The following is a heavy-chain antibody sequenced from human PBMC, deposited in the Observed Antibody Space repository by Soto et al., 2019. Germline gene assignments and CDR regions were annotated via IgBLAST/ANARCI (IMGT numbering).Heavy chain of an antibody. CDR3: GRERINDFWSGYSPWYYGMDV. CDR1: GYTFTSYG. D-gene: IGHD3-3*01. V-gene: IGHV1-18*01. CDR2: ISAYNGNT. J-gene: IGHJ6*02. Sequence: QVQLVQSGAEVKKPGASVKVSCKASGYTFTSYGISWVRQAPGQGLEWMGWISAYNGNTNYAQKLQGRVTMTTDTSTSTAYMELRSLRSDDTAVYYCGRERINDFWSGYSPWYYGMDVWGQGTTVTVSS.